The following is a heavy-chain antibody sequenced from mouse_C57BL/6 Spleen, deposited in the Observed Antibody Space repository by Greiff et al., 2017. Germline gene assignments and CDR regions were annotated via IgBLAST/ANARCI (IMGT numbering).Heavy chain of an antibody. V-gene: IGHV1-80*01. Sequence: LVESGASVKISCKASGYAFSSYWMNWVKQRPGKGLEWIGQIYPGDGDTNYNGKFKGKATLTADKSSSTAYMQLSSLTSEDSAVYFCARSSGDGYYDWYFDVWGTGTTVTVSS. CDR2: IYPGDGDT. D-gene: IGHD2-3*01. J-gene: IGHJ1*03. CDR1: GYAFSSYW. CDR3: ARSSGDGYYDWYFDV.